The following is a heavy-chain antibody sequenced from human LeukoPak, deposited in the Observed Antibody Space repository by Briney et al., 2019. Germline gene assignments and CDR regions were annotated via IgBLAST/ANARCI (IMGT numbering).Heavy chain of an antibody. CDR3: ARGPTRRRGYSYGYQ. CDR1: GYTFTGYY. Sequence: ASVKVSCKASGYTFTGYYMHWVRQAPGQGLEWMGWINPNSGGTNYAQKFQGRVTMTRDTSISTAYMELSRLRSDDTAVYYCARGPTRRRGYSYGYQWGQGTLVTVSS. D-gene: IGHD5-18*01. V-gene: IGHV1-2*02. J-gene: IGHJ4*02. CDR2: INPNSGGT.